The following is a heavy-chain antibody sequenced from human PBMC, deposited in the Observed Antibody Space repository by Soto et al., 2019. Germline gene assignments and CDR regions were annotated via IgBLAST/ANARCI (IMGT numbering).Heavy chain of an antibody. Sequence: ASVKVSCKASGYTFTGYYMHWVRQAPGQGLEWMGWINPNSGGTNYAQKFQGWVTMTRDTSISTAYMELSRLRSDDTAVYYCARALYSSIWALGYWGQGTLVTVSS. V-gene: IGHV1-2*04. D-gene: IGHD6-13*01. CDR1: GYTFTGYY. J-gene: IGHJ4*02. CDR3: ARALYSSIWALGY. CDR2: INPNSGGT.